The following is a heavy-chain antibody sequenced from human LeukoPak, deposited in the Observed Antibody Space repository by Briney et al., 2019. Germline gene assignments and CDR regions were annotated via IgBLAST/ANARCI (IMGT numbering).Heavy chain of an antibody. CDR1: GYSISSGYY. Sequence: SETLSLTCTVSGYSISSGYYRGWIRQPPGKGLEWIGSIYHSGSTYYNPSLKSRVTISVDTSKNQFSLKLSSVTAADTAVYYCARDIVVVPAAINRFDPWGQGTLVTVSS. CDR3: ARDIVVVPAAINRFDP. V-gene: IGHV4-38-2*02. CDR2: IYHSGST. D-gene: IGHD2-2*01. J-gene: IGHJ5*02.